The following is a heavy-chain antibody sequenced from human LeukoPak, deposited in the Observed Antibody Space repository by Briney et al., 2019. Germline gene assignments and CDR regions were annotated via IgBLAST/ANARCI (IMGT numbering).Heavy chain of an antibody. J-gene: IGHJ5*02. CDR2: ISSSSSYI. D-gene: IGHD6-13*01. CDR1: GFTFSSYS. Sequence: PGGSLRLSCAASGFTFSSYSMNWVRRAPGKGLEWVSSISSSSSYIYYADSVKGRFTISRDNAKNSLYLQMNSLRAEDTAVYYCARGSGSSSYNWFDPWGQGTLVTVSS. CDR3: ARGSGSSSYNWFDP. V-gene: IGHV3-21*01.